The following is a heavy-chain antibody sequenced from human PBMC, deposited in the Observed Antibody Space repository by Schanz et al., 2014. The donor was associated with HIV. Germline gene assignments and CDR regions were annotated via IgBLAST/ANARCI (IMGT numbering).Heavy chain of an antibody. D-gene: IGHD6-13*01. CDR2: IIPIFGTT. Sequence: QVQLVQSGAEVKKPGSSVKVSCKASGGTFSSYAISWVRQAPGQGLEWMGGIIPIFGTTTYARQFQGRVTITADESTRTAYMELSSLRSDDTAVYYCARDRSAAVTASDYWGQGTLVTVSS. J-gene: IGHJ4*02. CDR3: ARDRSAAVTASDY. CDR1: GGTFSSYA. V-gene: IGHV1-69*01.